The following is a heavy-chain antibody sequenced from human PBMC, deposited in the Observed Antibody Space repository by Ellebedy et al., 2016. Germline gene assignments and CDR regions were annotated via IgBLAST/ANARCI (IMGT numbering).Heavy chain of an antibody. D-gene: IGHD3-22*01. Sequence: SQTLSLTCAVYGGSFSDYYWSWIRQPPGKGLEWIGEINHSGSTNYNPSLKSRVTISLDTSKNQFSLKLNSVTAADTAVYYCARDEGGEGSMIVVVHFDYWGQGTLVTVSS. CDR3: ARDEGGEGSMIVVVHFDY. CDR1: GGSFSDYY. J-gene: IGHJ4*02. CDR2: INHSGST. V-gene: IGHV4-34*01.